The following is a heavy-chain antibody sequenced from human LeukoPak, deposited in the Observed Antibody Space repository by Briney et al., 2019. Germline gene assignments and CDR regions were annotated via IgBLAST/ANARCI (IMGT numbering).Heavy chain of an antibody. CDR1: GFTFNTYS. V-gene: IGHV3-48*04. J-gene: IGHJ4*02. CDR3: ARGRGYCTGVSCDIDY. CDR2: IISRGDNT. D-gene: IGHD2-8*02. Sequence: GGSLRLSCAASGFTFNTYSMNWVRQAPGKGLEWVSNIISRGDNTHYAASVKGRFTISRDNAKNSVFLHLNSLRGDDTAVYYCARGRGYCTGVSCDIDYWGQGTLVTVSS.